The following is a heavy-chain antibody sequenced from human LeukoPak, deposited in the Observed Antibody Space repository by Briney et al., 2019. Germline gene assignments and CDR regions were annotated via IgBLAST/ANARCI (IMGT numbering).Heavy chain of an antibody. D-gene: IGHD3-3*01. CDR3: TGSYNTYYAQDY. CDR2: ILPISGTP. V-gene: IGHV1-69*06. Sequence: SVKVSCKASGGIFSNYTISWVRQAPGQGPEWIGGILPISGTPKYAQKLQGRVTITADMSMGTAFMELSSLTSEDTAVYYCTGSYNTYYAQDYWGQGALVTVSS. CDR1: GGIFSNYT. J-gene: IGHJ4*02.